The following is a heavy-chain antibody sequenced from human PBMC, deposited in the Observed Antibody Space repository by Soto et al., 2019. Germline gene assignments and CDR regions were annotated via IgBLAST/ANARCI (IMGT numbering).Heavy chain of an antibody. Sequence: SAKVSCKASGGTFSSYTISWVRQAPGQGLEWMGRIIPILGIANYAQKFQGRVTITADKSTSTAYMELSSLRSEDTAVYYCARVGCSGGSCYSTWFDPWGQGTLVTVSS. V-gene: IGHV1-69*02. CDR2: IIPILGIA. CDR1: GGTFSSYT. D-gene: IGHD2-15*01. J-gene: IGHJ5*02. CDR3: ARVGCSGGSCYSTWFDP.